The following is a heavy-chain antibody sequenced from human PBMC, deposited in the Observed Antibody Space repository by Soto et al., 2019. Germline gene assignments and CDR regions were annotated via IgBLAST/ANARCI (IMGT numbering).Heavy chain of an antibody. CDR1: GFTFSSYA. Sequence: GGSLRLSCAASGFTFSSYAMSWVRQAPGKGLEWVSAISGSGGSTYYADSVKGRFTISRDNSKNTLYLQMNSLRAEDTAVYYCANGYCSSTSCQDYYYYYGMDVWGQGTTVTVSS. CDR2: ISGSGGST. CDR3: ANGYCSSTSCQDYYYYYGMDV. J-gene: IGHJ6*02. V-gene: IGHV3-23*01. D-gene: IGHD2-2*03.